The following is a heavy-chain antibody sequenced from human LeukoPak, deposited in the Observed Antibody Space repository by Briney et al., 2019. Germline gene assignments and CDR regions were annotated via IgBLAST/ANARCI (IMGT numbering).Heavy chain of an antibody. J-gene: IGHJ4*02. Sequence: GASVKVSCKASGGTFSSYGISWVRQAPGQGLEWMGGIIPIFGTANYARKFQGRVTITADESTSTAYMELSSLRSEDTAVYYCATDRREWELRLFDYWGQGTLVTVSS. CDR1: GGTFSSYG. CDR2: IIPIFGTA. D-gene: IGHD1-26*01. CDR3: ATDRREWELRLFDY. V-gene: IGHV1-69*13.